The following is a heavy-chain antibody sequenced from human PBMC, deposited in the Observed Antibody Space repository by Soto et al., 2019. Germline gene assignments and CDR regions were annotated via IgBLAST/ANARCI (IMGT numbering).Heavy chain of an antibody. Sequence: QVQLVQSGAEVKKPGASVKVSCKASGYTFTSYDINWVRQATGQGLEWMGWMNPNSGSTGYAQKFQGRATMTRNTSISTAYMELSRLRSEDTAVYYCARGLGGRGSGYLESDYWGQGTLVTVSS. D-gene: IGHD3-22*01. V-gene: IGHV1-8*01. J-gene: IGHJ4*02. CDR1: GYTFTSYD. CDR3: ARGLGGRGSGYLESDY. CDR2: MNPNSGST.